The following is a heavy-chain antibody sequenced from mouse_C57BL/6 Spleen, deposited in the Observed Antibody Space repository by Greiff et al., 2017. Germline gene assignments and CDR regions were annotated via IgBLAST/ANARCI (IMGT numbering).Heavy chain of an antibody. J-gene: IGHJ4*01. Sequence: VQLQQSGPVLVKPGASVKMSCKASGYTFTDYYMNWVKQSHGKSLEWIGVINPYNGGTSYNQKFKGKATLTVDKSSSTAYMELNSLTSEDSAVYYCARWDYDYVYAMDYWGQGTAVTVSS. CDR2: INPYNGGT. CDR1: GYTFTDYY. CDR3: ARWDYDYVYAMDY. V-gene: IGHV1-19*01. D-gene: IGHD2-4*01.